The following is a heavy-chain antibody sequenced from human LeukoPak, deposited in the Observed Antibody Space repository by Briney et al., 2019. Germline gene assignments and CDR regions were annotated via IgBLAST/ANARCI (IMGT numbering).Heavy chain of an antibody. V-gene: IGHV3-43*02. Sequence: GGSLRLSCAASGFPLGAFAMHWVRQAPGKGLEWVSLIDKDGRSTYYADSVKGRFTISRDNSKNSLYLQMNSLRTEDTALYYCATWAFYHSLDVWGQGTTVTVSS. CDR2: IDKDGRST. J-gene: IGHJ6*02. CDR3: ATWAFYHSLDV. CDR1: GFPLGAFA. D-gene: IGHD1-26*01.